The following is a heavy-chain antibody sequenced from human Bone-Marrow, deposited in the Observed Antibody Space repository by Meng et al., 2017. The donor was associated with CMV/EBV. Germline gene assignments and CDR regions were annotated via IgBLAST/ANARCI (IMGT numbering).Heavy chain of an antibody. CDR3: ERGPILEHSIAAPWVWCYFDL. Sequence: SETLSLTCTVSGGSISSYYWSWSRQLPGKGLEWIGYIYYSGSTNYNPSLKSRGTISVDTSKNQFSLKLRSVTAADTAVYYCERGPILEHSIAAPWVWCYFDLWGRGTLVTVSS. V-gene: IGHV4-59*01. J-gene: IGHJ2*01. CDR2: IYYSGST. CDR1: GGSISSYY. D-gene: IGHD6-6*01.